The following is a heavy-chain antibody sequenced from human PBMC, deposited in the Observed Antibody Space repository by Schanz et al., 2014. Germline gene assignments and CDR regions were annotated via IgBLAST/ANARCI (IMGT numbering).Heavy chain of an antibody. CDR2: INPNSGGT. J-gene: IGHJ4*02. Sequence: QVQLVQSGAEVKKPGASVKVSCKASGYTFTVYYMHWVRQAPGQGLEWLGWINPNSGGTIFAQKFQGRVSMTRDTSLSTAYMELSSLRSDDTAVYYCAKDRMGASYYFDSWGQGTLVAVST. CDR3: AKDRMGASYYFDS. V-gene: IGHV1-2*02. CDR1: GYTFTVYY. D-gene: IGHD3-16*01.